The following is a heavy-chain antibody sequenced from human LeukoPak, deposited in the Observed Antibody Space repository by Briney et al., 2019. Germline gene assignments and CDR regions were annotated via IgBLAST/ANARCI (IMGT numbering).Heavy chain of an antibody. CDR3: AGDKTTSGYYEFDY. CDR2: IDNGGKT. D-gene: IGHD3-22*01. Sequence: GGSLRLSCAASGFTVSSNYMSWVRQAPGKGLECVSVIDNGGKTYYGDSVKGRFTISRDNSKNTVYLQMNSLRAEDTAVYYCAGDKTTSGYYEFDYWGQGTLVTVSS. CDR1: GFTVSSNY. J-gene: IGHJ4*02. V-gene: IGHV3-53*01.